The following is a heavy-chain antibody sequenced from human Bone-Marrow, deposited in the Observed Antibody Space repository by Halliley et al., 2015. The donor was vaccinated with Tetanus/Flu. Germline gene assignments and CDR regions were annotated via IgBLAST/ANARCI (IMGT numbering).Heavy chain of an antibody. CDR2: ISGTGGVT. CDR1: GFSFSDYA. V-gene: IGHV3-23*01. CDR3: AQMTGTIQRRSPNFAS. D-gene: IGHD1-1*01. J-gene: IGHJ4*02. Sequence: SLRLSCAASGFSFSDYAMSWVRQAPGKGLEWVSGISGTGGVTYYADSVKGRFTMSRYNSKNTLYLQMNSLRAEDTAVYYCAQMTGTIQRRSPNFASWGQGPLVTVSS.